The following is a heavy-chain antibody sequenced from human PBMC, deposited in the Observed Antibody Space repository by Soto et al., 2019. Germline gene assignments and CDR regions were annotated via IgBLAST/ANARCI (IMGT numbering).Heavy chain of an antibody. Sequence: ASVKVSCKASGGTFSSYAISWVRQAPGQGLEWMGGIIPIFGTANYAQKFQGRVTITADESTSTAYMELSSLRSEDTAVYYCARDGRRYSSSSAYYYYYGMDVWGQGTTVTVSS. CDR2: IIPIFGTA. CDR1: GGTFSSYA. CDR3: ARDGRRYSSSSAYYYYYGMDV. J-gene: IGHJ6*02. D-gene: IGHD6-6*01. V-gene: IGHV1-69*13.